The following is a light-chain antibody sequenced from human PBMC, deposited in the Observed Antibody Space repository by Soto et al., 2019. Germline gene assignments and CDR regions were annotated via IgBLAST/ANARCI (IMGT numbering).Light chain of an antibody. Sequence: QSVLTQPASVSGSPGQSITISCTGTSSDVGAYNYVSWCQHHPGKAPKLIIYDVNNRPSGDSNRFSGSKSGNTASLTISGLQADDEAYYYCTSYTPSSTGVFGGGTKLTVL. V-gene: IGLV2-14*03. CDR1: SSDVGAYNY. J-gene: IGLJ3*02. CDR3: TSYTPSSTGV. CDR2: DVN.